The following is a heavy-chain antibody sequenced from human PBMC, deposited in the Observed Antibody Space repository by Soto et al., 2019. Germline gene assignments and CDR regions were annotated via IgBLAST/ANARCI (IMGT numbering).Heavy chain of an antibody. D-gene: IGHD3-22*01. CDR3: ARDDYYDSSGYYGVPGYYYYGMDV. CDR2: IWYDGSNK. J-gene: IGHJ6*02. Sequence: PGGSLTLSCAASGFSFSSYGMHWVRQAPGKGLEWVAVIWYDGSNKYYADSVKGRFTISRDNSKNTLYLQMNSLSAEDTAVYYCARDDYYDSSGYYGVPGYYYYGMDVWGQGTTVTVSS. V-gene: IGHV3-33*01. CDR1: GFSFSSYG.